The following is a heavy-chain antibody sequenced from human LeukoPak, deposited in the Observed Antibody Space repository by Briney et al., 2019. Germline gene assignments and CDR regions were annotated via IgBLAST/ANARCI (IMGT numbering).Heavy chain of an antibody. CDR1: GFTFSSYG. Sequence: PGGSLRLSCAASGFTFSSYGMHWVRQAPGKGLEWVSVIYSGGSTYYSDSVKGRFTISRDNSKNTLYLQMNSLRAEDTAVYYCAREPPIAAAGNDAFDIWGQGTMVTVSS. CDR2: IYSGGST. V-gene: IGHV3-53*01. CDR3: AREPPIAAAGNDAFDI. J-gene: IGHJ3*02. D-gene: IGHD6-13*01.